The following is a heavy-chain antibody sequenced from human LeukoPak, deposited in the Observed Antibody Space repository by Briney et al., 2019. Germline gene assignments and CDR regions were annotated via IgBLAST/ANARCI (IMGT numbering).Heavy chain of an antibody. CDR2: IIPIFGTA. D-gene: IGHD2-2*01. CDR3: ARDEDVVVPAAIRSYYYYMDV. Sequence: ASVKVSRKAPGGTFSSYAISWVRQAPGQGLEWMGGIIPIFGTANYAQKFQGRVTITADESTSTAYMELSSLRSEDTAVYYCARDEDVVVPAAIRSYYYYMDVWGKGTTVTVSS. J-gene: IGHJ6*03. CDR1: GGTFSSYA. V-gene: IGHV1-69*13.